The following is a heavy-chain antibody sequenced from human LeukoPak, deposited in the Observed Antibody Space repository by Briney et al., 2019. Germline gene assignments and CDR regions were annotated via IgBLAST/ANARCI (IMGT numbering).Heavy chain of an antibody. Sequence: TGGSLRLSCAASGFTFSSYAMSWVRQAPGKGLEWVSAISGSGGSTYYADSVKGRFTISRDNSKNTLYLQMNSLRAEGTAVYYCAKAVDSSGYYYVPPFDYWGQGTLVTVSS. V-gene: IGHV3-23*01. CDR3: AKAVDSSGYYYVPPFDY. CDR2: ISGSGGST. D-gene: IGHD3-22*01. J-gene: IGHJ4*02. CDR1: GFTFSSYA.